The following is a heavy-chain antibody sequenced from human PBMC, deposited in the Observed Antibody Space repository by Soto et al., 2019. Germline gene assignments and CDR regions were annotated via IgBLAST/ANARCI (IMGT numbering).Heavy chain of an antibody. D-gene: IGHD3-16*01. CDR2: IYYSGST. J-gene: IGHJ4*02. Sequence: SETLSLTCTVSGGSISSYYWSWIRQPPGKGLEWIGYIYYSGSTNYNPSLKSRVTISVDTSKNQFSLKLSSVTAADTAVYYCARAESPLLADTLFDYWGQGTLVTVSS. V-gene: IGHV4-59*01. CDR3: ARAESPLLADTLFDY. CDR1: GGSISSYY.